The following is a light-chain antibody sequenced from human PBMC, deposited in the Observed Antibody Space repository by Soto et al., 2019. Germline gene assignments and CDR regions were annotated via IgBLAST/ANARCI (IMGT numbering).Light chain of an antibody. CDR1: QSFSSY. J-gene: IGKJ1*01. Sequence: DIQMTKSPSSLSASVGDRVTITCRASQSFSSYLNWYHWYQQKPGKAPKLVISAASSLQSGVPSRFSGIGSGTDFTLTISSLKPDDSATYYCQQYNSYWTFGQGTKVDIK. CDR2: AAS. V-gene: IGKV1-39*01. CDR3: QQYNSYWT.